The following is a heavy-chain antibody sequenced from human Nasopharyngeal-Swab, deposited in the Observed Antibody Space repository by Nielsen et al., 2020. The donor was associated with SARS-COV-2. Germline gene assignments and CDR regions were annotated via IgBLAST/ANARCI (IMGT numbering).Heavy chain of an antibody. D-gene: IGHD1-1*01. CDR1: GYTFSSNG. Sequence: ASVTVSCKTSGYTFSSNGITWVRQAPGQGLEWMGWISAYNGHTNYAQKVQGRVTITTDTSTSTAYMELRSLRADDTAVYYCARVSTTRNWFDPWGQGALVTVSS. J-gene: IGHJ5*02. V-gene: IGHV1-18*01. CDR3: ARVSTTRNWFDP. CDR2: ISAYNGHT.